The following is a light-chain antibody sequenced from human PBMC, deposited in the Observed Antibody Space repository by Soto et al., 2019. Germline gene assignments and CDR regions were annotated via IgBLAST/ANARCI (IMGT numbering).Light chain of an antibody. CDR3: SSYTFSTLV. J-gene: IGLJ1*01. Sequence: QSALTQPASVSGSPGQSITISCTGTSSDVDTYIYISWYQQHPGKAPKLIIYDVTNRPPGVSNRFSGSKSGNTASLTISGLQTEDEADYSCSSYTFSTLVFATGTKLTVL. V-gene: IGLV2-14*03. CDR1: SSDVDTYIY. CDR2: DVT.